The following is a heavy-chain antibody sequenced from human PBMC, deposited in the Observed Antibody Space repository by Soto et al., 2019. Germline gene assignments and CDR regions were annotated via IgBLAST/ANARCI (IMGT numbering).Heavy chain of an antibody. CDR2: INTDNGNT. D-gene: IGHD3-16*01. V-gene: IGHV1-3*04. J-gene: IGHJ4*02. CDR1: GYTFTTYA. Sequence: QVQVVQSGAEVKKPGASVTVSCKASGYTFTTYAIHWVRQAPGQSLEWMGWINTDNGNTYYSQKMQARVTITRDTAASTAYMEVSRLRSEETAVYYCARSRVRGGYYFGYWGQGALVTVSS. CDR3: ARSRVRGGYYFGY.